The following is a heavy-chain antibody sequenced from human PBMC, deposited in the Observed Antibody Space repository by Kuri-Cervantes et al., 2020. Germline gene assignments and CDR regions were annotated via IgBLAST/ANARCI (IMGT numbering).Heavy chain of an antibody. CDR1: GFTFSSYG. CDR2: IWYDGSNK. CDR3: AREDYGDSLFDY. D-gene: IGHD4-17*01. J-gene: IGHJ4*02. V-gene: IGHV3-33*01. Sequence: GGSLRLSCAASGFTFSSYGMHWVRQAPGKGLEWVAVIWYDGSNKYYAGSVKGRFTISRDNSKNTLYLQMNSLRAEDTAVYYCAREDYGDSLFDYWGQGTLVTVSS.